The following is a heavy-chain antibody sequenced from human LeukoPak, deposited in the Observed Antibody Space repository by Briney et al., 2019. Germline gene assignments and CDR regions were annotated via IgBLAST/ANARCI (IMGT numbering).Heavy chain of an antibody. J-gene: IGHJ3*01. Sequence: PGGSLRLSCAASGLTLSSSWIHWVRQAPGKGLVWVSRIHIDGTTTRYADSVKGRFTISRDNAKNTLYLQMNSLRAEDTAVYYCARAGYSTSSLAFDLWGQGTMVTVSS. CDR3: ARAGYSTSSLAFDL. CDR2: IHIDGTTT. D-gene: IGHD6-6*01. V-gene: IGHV3-74*01. CDR1: GLTLSSSW.